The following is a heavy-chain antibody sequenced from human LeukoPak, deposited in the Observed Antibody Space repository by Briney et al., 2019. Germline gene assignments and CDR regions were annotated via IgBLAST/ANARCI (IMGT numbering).Heavy chain of an antibody. D-gene: IGHD3-22*01. CDR2: IRYDGSNK. V-gene: IGHV3-30*02. CDR3: ANIRNYYDSSGYSDY. Sequence: AGGSLRLSCAASGFTVSSNYMSWVRQAPGKGLEWVAFIRYDGSNKYYADSVKGRFTISRDNSKNTLYLQMNSLRAEDTAVYYCANIRNYYDSSGYSDYWGQGTLVTVSS. J-gene: IGHJ4*02. CDR1: GFTVSSNY.